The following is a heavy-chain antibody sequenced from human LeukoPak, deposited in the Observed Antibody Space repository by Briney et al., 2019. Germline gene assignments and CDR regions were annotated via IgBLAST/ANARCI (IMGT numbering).Heavy chain of an antibody. CDR2: ISGSAGST. CDR3: AKDKIAAAGYNFDY. D-gene: IGHD6-13*01. J-gene: IGHJ4*02. Sequence: GGSLRLSCAASGFTSSSYAMSWVRQAPGKGLEWVSAISGSAGSTYYADSVKGRFTISRDNSKNTLYLQMNSLRAEDTAVYYCAKDKIAAAGYNFDYWGQGTLVTVSS. V-gene: IGHV3-23*01. CDR1: GFTSSSYA.